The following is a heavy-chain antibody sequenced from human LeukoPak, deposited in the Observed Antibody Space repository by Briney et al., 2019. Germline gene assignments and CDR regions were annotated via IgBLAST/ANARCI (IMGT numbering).Heavy chain of an antibody. CDR2: IIPAFGKT. CDR1: GDTFINYA. D-gene: IGHD3-22*01. CDR3: ATSGHYDSGGYFYYFDY. Sequence: SVKVSCKASGDTFINYAVSWVRQAPGQGLEWMGGIIPAFGKTNYTQKFQGRVTITADDSMTTAYMELTSLRSEGTAMYYCATSGHYDSGGYFYYFDYWGQGALVTVSS. J-gene: IGHJ4*02. V-gene: IGHV1-69*13.